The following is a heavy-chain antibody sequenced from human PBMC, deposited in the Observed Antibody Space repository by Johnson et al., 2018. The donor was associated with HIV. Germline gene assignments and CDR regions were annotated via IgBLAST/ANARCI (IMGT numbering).Heavy chain of an antibody. D-gene: IGHD5-18*01. J-gene: IGHJ3*02. CDR2: IGPAGDT. CDR1: GFTFSSYD. CDR3: ARAGGYSRDAFDI. V-gene: IGHV3-13*01. Sequence: VQLVESGGGLVQPGGSLRLSCAASGFTFSSYDMHWVRQATGKGLEWVSAIGPAGDTYYQVALKGRFTTSRENAKNSLYLQMNSLRAGDTAVYYCARAGGYSRDAFDIWGQGTMVTVSS.